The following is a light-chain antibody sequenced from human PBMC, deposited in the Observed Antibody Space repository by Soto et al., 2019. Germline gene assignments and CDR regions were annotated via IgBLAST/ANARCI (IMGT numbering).Light chain of an antibody. CDR3: HQSNNYFT. V-gene: IGKV1-9*01. CDR1: QGLNTN. Sequence: ILLTQSPSSLSASVGDRVTITCRASQGLNTNLAWYQQRPGKAPKLLIYAASTLQKGVPSRFSGNGSGTDFTLTISSLQPAAFATYYCHQSNNYFTFGPGTKVDIK. CDR2: AAS. J-gene: IGKJ3*01.